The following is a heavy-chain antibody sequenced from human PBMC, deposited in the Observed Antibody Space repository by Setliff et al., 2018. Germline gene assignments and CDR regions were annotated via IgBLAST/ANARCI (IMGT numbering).Heavy chain of an antibody. CDR2: INAGNGNT. D-gene: IGHD5-18*01. V-gene: IGHV1-3*01. J-gene: IGHJ6*03. Sequence: ASVKVSCKASGYTFTSYAMHWVRQAPGQRLEWMGWINAGNGNTKYSQKFQGRVTITRDTSASTAYMVLSSLRSEDTAVYYCARDKLWLMGYYYYYYMDVWGKGTTVTVSS. CDR3: ARDKLWLMGYYYYYYMDV. CDR1: GYTFTSYA.